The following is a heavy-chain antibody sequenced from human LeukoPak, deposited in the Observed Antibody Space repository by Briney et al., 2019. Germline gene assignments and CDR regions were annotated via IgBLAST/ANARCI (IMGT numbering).Heavy chain of an antibody. CDR2: ISWNSGSI. V-gene: IGHV3-9*01. D-gene: IGHD3-22*01. CDR1: GFTFDDCA. Sequence: GGSLRLSCAASGFTFDDCAMHWVRQAPGKGLEWVSGISWNSGSIGYADSVKGRFTISRDNAKNSLYLQMNSLRAEDTALYYCAKDRMESGYYNGFDYWGQGTLVTVSS. J-gene: IGHJ4*02. CDR3: AKDRMESGYYNGFDY.